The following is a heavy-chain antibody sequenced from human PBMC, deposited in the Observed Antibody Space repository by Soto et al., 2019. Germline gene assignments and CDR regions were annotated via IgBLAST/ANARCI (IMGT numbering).Heavy chain of an antibody. CDR2: IYPGGNT. V-gene: IGHV3-66*01. D-gene: IGHD5-12*01. J-gene: IGHJ5*02. Sequence: EVQLVESGGGLVQPGGSLRLSCAASGFIVSRNYMTWVRQAPGEGLEWVSVIYPGGNTYYADSVKDRFTISRDNSKNTVYLQMNSLRAEDTAVYYCATIRSSGGDDYRWGQGTPVTVSS. CDR1: GFIVSRNY. CDR3: ATIRSSGGDDYR.